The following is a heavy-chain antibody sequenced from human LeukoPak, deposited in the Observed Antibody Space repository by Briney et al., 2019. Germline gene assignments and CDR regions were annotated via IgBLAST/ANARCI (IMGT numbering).Heavy chain of an antibody. CDR2: IIPILGIA. Sequence: SVKVSCKASGGTFSSYAISWVRQAPGQGLEWMGKIIPILGIANYAQKFQGRVTITADKSTSTAYMELSSLRSEDTAVYYCASLPGYYGSGTAWGQGTLVTVSS. D-gene: IGHD3-10*01. V-gene: IGHV1-69*04. CDR1: GGTFSSYA. J-gene: IGHJ5*02. CDR3: ASLPGYYGSGTA.